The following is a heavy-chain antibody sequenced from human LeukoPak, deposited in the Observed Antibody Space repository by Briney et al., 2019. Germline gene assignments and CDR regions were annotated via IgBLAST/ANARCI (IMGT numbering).Heavy chain of an antibody. CDR1: GFTFSSYW. Sequence: GGSLRLSCAASGFTFSSYWMSWVRQAPGKGLEWVANIKQDGSEKYYVDSVKGRFTISRDNAKNSLYLQMNSLRAEDTAVYYCTRDPGYGCNSHFDYWGQGTLVTVSS. CDR2: IKQDGSEK. J-gene: IGHJ4*02. V-gene: IGHV3-7*01. D-gene: IGHD4-23*01. CDR3: TRDPGYGCNSHFDY.